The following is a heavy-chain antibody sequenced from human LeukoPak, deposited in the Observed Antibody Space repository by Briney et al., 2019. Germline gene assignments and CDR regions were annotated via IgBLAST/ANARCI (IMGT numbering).Heavy chain of an antibody. V-gene: IGHV3-64*01. CDR1: GFTFSSYA. Sequence: PGGSLRLSCAASGFTFSSYAMHWVRQAPGKGLEYVSSISSNWGSTYYANSVKGRFTISRDNSKNTLYLQMGSLRAEDMAVYYCARVFDSSGYCPIYYYGMDVWGQGTTVTVSS. CDR3: ARVFDSSGYCPIYYYGMDV. J-gene: IGHJ6*02. D-gene: IGHD3-22*01. CDR2: ISSNWGST.